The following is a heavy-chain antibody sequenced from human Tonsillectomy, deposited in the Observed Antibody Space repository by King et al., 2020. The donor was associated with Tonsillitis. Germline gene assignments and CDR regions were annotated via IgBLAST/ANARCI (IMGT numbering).Heavy chain of an antibody. CDR3: ARSASSDIDSEYYFAY. J-gene: IGHJ4*02. CDR2: IDWDDDK. V-gene: IGHV2-70*11. CDR1: GFSLRTSGMC. Sequence: TLKESGPALVNPTQTLTLTCTFSGFSLRTSGMCVSWIRQPPGKALEWLARIDWDDDKYYSTSLKNRLTISKDTSKNQVVLTMTNMHPVDTATFYCARSASSDIDSEYYFAYWGQGTLVTVSS. D-gene: IGHD2-2*01.